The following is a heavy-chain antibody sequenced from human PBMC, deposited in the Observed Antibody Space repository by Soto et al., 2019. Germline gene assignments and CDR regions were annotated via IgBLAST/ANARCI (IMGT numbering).Heavy chain of an antibody. CDR2: ISSSSSTI. CDR3: AREQDYYDSPPWYCDL. Sequence: EVQLVESGGGLVQPGGSLRLSCAASGFTFSSYSMNWVRQAPGKGLEWVSYISSSSSTIYYADAVKGRFTISRDNAKNSLYLQMNSLRDEDTAVYYCAREQDYYDSPPWYCDLWGRGTLVTVSS. CDR1: GFTFSSYS. V-gene: IGHV3-48*02. J-gene: IGHJ2*01. D-gene: IGHD3-22*01.